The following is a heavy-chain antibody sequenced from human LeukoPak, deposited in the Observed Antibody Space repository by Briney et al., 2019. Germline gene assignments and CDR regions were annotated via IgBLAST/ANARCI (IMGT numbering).Heavy chain of an antibody. CDR1: GYSISSGYY. CDR2: IYHSGST. Sequence: SETLSLTCAVSGYSISSGYYWGWIRQPPGKGLEWIGSIYHSGSTYYNPSLKSRVTISVDTSKNQFSLKLSSVTAADTAVYYCARGLRFLEWLSGMDVWGQGTTVTVSS. J-gene: IGHJ6*02. CDR3: ARGLRFLEWLSGMDV. D-gene: IGHD3-3*01. V-gene: IGHV4-38-2*01.